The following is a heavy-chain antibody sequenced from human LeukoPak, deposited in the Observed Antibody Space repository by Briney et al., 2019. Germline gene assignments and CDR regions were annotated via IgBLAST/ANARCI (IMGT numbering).Heavy chain of an antibody. Sequence: GASVKVSCKASGGTFSSYAISWVRQAPGQGLEWMGEIIPIFGTANYAQKFQGRVTITADESTSTAYMELSSLRSEDTAVYYCARAVSIFGVVILYYYYGMDVWGQGTTVTVSS. D-gene: IGHD3-3*01. CDR2: IIPIFGTA. J-gene: IGHJ6*02. CDR3: ARAVSIFGVVILYYYYGMDV. CDR1: GGTFSSYA. V-gene: IGHV1-69*13.